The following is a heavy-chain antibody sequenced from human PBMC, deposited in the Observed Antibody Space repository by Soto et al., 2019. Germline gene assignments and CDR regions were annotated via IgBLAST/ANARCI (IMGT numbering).Heavy chain of an antibody. J-gene: IGHJ6*02. V-gene: IGHV5-10-1*01. CDR1: GYSFTSYW. D-gene: IGHD6-19*01. CDR3: ARYTAVAGTDYYYYGMDV. CDR2: IDPSDSYT. Sequence: LGESLKISCKGSGYSFTSYWISWVRQMPGKGLEWMGRIDPSDSYTNYSPSFQGHVTISADKSISTAYLQWSSLKASDTAMYYCARYTAVAGTDYYYYGMDVWGQGTTVTVSS.